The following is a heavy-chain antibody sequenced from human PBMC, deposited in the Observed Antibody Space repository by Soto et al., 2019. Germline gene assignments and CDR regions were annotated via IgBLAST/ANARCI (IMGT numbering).Heavy chain of an antibody. CDR1: GGSISSGGYS. D-gene: IGHD5-12*01. J-gene: IGHJ4*02. Sequence: QLQLQESGSGLVKPSQTLSLICAVSGGSISSGGYSWSWIRQPPGKGLEWIGYIYHSGSTYYNPSLKSRVTISVDRSKNQFSLKLSSVTAADTAVYYYASNRGGYSGFVYYYWGQGTLVTVSS. V-gene: IGHV4-30-2*01. CDR3: ASNRGGYSGFVYYY. CDR2: IYHSGST.